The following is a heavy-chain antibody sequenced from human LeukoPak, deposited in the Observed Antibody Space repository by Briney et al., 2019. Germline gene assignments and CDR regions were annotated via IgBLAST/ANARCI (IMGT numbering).Heavy chain of an antibody. CDR3: ARGLYYGSGSPIDY. D-gene: IGHD3-10*01. CDR1: GFTFNNYG. J-gene: IGHJ4*02. V-gene: IGHV3-33*01. CDR2: IWFDGGYT. Sequence: PGRSLRLSCAASGFTFNNYGVPWVRQAPGKGLEWVAVIWFDGGYTYYADSVKGRFTISRDNSKNTLYLQMNSLRAEDTAVYYCARGLYYGSGSPIDYWGQGTLVTVSS.